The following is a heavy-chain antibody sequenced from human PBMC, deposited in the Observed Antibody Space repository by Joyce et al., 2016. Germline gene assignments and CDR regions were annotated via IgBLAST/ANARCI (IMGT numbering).Heavy chain of an antibody. CDR1: GYTFTSYG. D-gene: IGHD2/OR15-2a*01. CDR2: ISAYDDDT. Sequence: QVQLVQSGAEVRKPGASVKVSCKASGYTFTSYGISWVRQAPGQGLEWIGWISAYDDDTNYAQKLQDRVTMTTDTSTSTAYMELRSLRSDDTAVYYCAREVGYYTLYGMDVWGQGTTVTVSS. V-gene: IGHV1-18*01. CDR3: AREVGYYTLYGMDV. J-gene: IGHJ6*02.